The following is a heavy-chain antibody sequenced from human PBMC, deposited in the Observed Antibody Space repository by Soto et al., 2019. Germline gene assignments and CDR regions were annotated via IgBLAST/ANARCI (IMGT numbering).Heavy chain of an antibody. CDR1: GYSFSNYW. V-gene: IGHV5-51*01. CDR2: IYPGGSDT. J-gene: IGHJ4*02. D-gene: IGHD6-19*01. CDR3: ARGHSTGWYQPLDY. Sequence: GEALKISCKASGYSFSNYWIAWVRQMPWKGLDWRGIIYPGGSDTRYKPSFQGQVTTSSDKSITNAYLQWTSLPASDTAMYYCARGHSTGWYQPLDYWGPGTLVTVSS.